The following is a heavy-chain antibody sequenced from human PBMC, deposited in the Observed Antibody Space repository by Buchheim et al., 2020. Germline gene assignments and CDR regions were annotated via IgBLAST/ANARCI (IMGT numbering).Heavy chain of an antibody. J-gene: IGHJ5*02. CDR2: IYWNDDK. V-gene: IGHV2-5*01. D-gene: IGHD1-26*01. CDR1: GFSLSTSGVG. Sequence: QITLKESGPTLVKPTQTLTLTCTFSGFSLSTSGVGVGWIRQPPGKALEWLALIYWNDDKRYSPSLKSRLTIPKDTSKNQVVLTMTNMDPVDTATYYCAHRRWGGSYQNNWFDPWGQGTL. CDR3: AHRRWGGSYQNNWFDP.